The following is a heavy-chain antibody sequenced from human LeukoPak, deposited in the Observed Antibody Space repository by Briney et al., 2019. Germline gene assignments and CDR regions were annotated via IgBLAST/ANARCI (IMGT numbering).Heavy chain of an antibody. CDR1: GYGFTSYW. Sequence: GESLKISRKGSGYGFTSYWISWVRQMPGKGLEWMGRIDPSDSYTNYSPSFQGHVTISADKSISTAYLQWSSLKASDTAMYYCAARWNDDLDFDYWGQGTLVTVSS. CDR2: IDPSDSYT. CDR3: AARWNDDLDFDY. J-gene: IGHJ4*02. V-gene: IGHV5-10-1*01. D-gene: IGHD1-1*01.